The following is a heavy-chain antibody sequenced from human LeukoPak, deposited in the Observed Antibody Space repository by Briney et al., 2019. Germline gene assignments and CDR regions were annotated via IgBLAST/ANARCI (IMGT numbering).Heavy chain of an antibody. Sequence: ASVKVSCKTSGYTFTNYDIAWVRQAPGQGLEWMGWVSTNDGNTVYAQRLQGRVTMTTDTSTSVAYMGLRSLTSDDTAVYYCTRAPPGMTMMTDYWGQGTLVTVSS. V-gene: IGHV1-18*01. CDR1: GYTFTNYD. J-gene: IGHJ4*02. D-gene: IGHD3-22*01. CDR2: VSTNDGNT. CDR3: TRAPPGMTMMTDY.